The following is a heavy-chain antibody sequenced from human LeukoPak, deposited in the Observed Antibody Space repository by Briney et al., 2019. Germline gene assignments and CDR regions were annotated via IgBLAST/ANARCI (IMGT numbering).Heavy chain of an antibody. Sequence: GGSLRLSCAASGVTFSSYGMHWVRQAPGKGLEWVALISSVGNDKLYGDSVKGRFTISRDDSKSTLYLQMNSLRAEDTAVYYCTTKVIRGNSGDDYDDWGQGTLVTVSS. V-gene: IGHV3-30*03. CDR1: GVTFSSYG. D-gene: IGHD5-12*01. CDR3: TTKVIRGNSGDDYDD. J-gene: IGHJ4*02. CDR2: ISSVGNDK.